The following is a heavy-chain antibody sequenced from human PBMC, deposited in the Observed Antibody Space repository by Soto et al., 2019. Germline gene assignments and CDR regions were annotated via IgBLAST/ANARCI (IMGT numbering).Heavy chain of an antibody. V-gene: IGHV3-23*01. J-gene: IGHJ6*02. CDR2: ISGSGGST. CDR1: GFRFSNYA. D-gene: IGHD2-2*01. Sequence: GGSLRLCCAASGFRFSNYAMSWVRQAPGKGLEWVSGISGSGGSTYYADSVKGRFTISRDNSKNTLYLQMNSLRAEDTAVYYCAKDPYCTSTSCYMDVWGQGTTVTVSS. CDR3: AKDPYCTSTSCYMDV.